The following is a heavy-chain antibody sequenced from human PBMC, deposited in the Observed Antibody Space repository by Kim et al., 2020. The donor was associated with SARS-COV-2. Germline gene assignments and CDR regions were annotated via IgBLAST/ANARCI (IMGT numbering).Heavy chain of an antibody. J-gene: IGHJ4*02. CDR2: T. Sequence: TYHADSVNGRFTISRDNSKNTLYVQVISLRDEYTAVYYCARYLGSGTHLDYWGQGTLVTVSS. V-gene: IGHV3-53*01. D-gene: IGHD3-10*01. CDR3: ARYLGSGTHLDY.